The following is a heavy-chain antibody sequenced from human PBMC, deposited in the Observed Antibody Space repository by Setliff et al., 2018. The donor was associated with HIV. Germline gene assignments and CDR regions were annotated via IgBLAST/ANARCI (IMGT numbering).Heavy chain of an antibody. CDR2: ISSSSSTI. Sequence: QPGGSLRLSCAASEFIFSSYSMNWVRQAPGKGLEWVSYISSSSSTIYYADSVKGRFTISRDSAKNSVYLQMNSLRVEDTAVYYCARGYGAAGGGYWGQGTLVTVSS. D-gene: IGHD6-25*01. J-gene: IGHJ4*02. V-gene: IGHV3-48*01. CDR1: EFIFSSYS. CDR3: ARGYGAAGGGY.